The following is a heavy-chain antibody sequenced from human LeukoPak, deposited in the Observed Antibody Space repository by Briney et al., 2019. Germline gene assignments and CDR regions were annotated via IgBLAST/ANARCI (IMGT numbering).Heavy chain of an antibody. Sequence: GGSLRLSCEASGFTFSRYWMHWVRQAPGQGLVWVSRIKSDGKTNYADSVTGRFTNSRDNAKNTVSLQMDSLRAEDTGVYYCARAPSEVGGYYPEYFRHWGQGTLVTVSS. CDR1: GFTFSRYW. J-gene: IGHJ1*01. CDR2: IKSDGKT. V-gene: IGHV3-74*01. CDR3: ARAPSEVGGYYPEYFRH. D-gene: IGHD3-22*01.